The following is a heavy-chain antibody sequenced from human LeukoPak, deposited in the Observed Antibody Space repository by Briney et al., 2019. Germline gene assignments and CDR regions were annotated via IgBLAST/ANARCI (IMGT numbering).Heavy chain of an antibody. J-gene: IGHJ2*01. Sequence: SQTLSLTCAIFGDSLSSNSAAWNWVRQSPSRGLEWLGRTYYRSKWYNEYAVSVKSRITIDPDTSKNQFSLQLNSATPEDTAVYYCARTLIGYFDLWGRGTLVTVSS. CDR1: GDSLSSNSAA. V-gene: IGHV6-1*01. CDR2: TYYRSKWYN. CDR3: ARTLIGYFDL.